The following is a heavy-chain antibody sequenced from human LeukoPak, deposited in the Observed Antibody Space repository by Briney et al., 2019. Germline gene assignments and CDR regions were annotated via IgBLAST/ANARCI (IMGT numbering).Heavy chain of an antibody. CDR3: ARDLYGGNSFDY. CDR2: ISYDGSNK. CDR1: GFTFGSYA. J-gene: IGHJ4*02. V-gene: IGHV3-30-3*01. Sequence: GRSLRLSCAASGFTFGSYAMHWVRQAPGKGLEWVAVISYDGSNKYYAGSVKGRFTISRDNSKNTLYLQMNSLRAEDTAVYYCARDLYGGNSFDYWGQGTLVTVSS. D-gene: IGHD4-23*01.